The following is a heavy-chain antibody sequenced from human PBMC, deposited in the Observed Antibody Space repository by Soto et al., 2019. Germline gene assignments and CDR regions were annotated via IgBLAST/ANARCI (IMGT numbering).Heavy chain of an antibody. CDR1: GGSISSSSYY. V-gene: IGHV4-39*01. CDR3: ARRVVDYSYADPYFDY. Sequence: QLQLQESGPGLVKPSETLSLTCTVSGGSISSSSYYWGWIRQPPGKGLEWIGSIYYSGSTYYNPSLKSRVTISVDTSKNQFSLKLSSVTAADTAVYYCARRVVDYSYADPYFDYWGQGTLVTVSS. CDR2: IYYSGST. D-gene: IGHD5-18*01. J-gene: IGHJ4*02.